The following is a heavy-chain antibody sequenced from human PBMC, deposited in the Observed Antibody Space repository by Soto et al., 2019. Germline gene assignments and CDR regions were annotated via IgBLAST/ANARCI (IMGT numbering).Heavy chain of an antibody. CDR3: VKTSYASGLDP. D-gene: IGHD3-10*01. CDR2: ISSNGGST. CDR1: GFTFSSYA. Sequence: PGGSLRLSCSASGFTFSSYAMHWVRQAPGKGLEYVSAISSNGGSTYYADSVKGRFTMSRDNSKNTLYLQLSSLRAEDTAVYYCVKTSYASGLDPWGQGTLVTVSS. J-gene: IGHJ5*02. V-gene: IGHV3-64D*06.